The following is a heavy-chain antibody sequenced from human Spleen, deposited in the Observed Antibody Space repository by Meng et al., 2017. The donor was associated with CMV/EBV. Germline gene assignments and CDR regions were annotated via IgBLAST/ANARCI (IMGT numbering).Heavy chain of an antibody. J-gene: IGHJ4*02. D-gene: IGHD5-18*01. CDR1: GGSISSSSYY. CDR2: IYYSGTT. V-gene: IGHV4-39*07. CDR3: ARANSYGWPYFDY. Sequence: GSLRLSCTVSGGSISSSSYYWGWIRQPPGKGLEWIGSIYYSGTTYYNPSLKSRVTISVDTSKNQFSLKLSSVTAADTAVYYCARANSYGWPYFDYWGQGTLVTVSS.